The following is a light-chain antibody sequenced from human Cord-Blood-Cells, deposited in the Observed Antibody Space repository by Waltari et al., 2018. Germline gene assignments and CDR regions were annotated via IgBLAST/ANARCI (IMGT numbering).Light chain of an antibody. J-gene: IGLJ3*02. CDR1: SSDVGGYNY. CDR2: DVS. CDR3: SSYTSSSTWV. V-gene: IGLV2-14*01. Sequence: QAALTQPASVSGSPAQSLTIPCTGTSSDVGGYNYASWYQQHPGKAPTLMIYDVSNRPSGVSNRFSGSKSGNTASLTISGLQADDEADYYCSSYTSSSTWVFGGGTKLTVL.